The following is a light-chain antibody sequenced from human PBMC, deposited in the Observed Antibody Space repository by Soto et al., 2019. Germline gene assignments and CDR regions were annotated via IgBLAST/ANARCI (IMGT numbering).Light chain of an antibody. CDR2: AAS. J-gene: IGKJ4*01. V-gene: IGKV1-9*01. CDR3: QQVSGYPLS. CDR1: QAINSH. Sequence: DIQLTQSPSFLSASVGDRVTITCRASQAINSHLAWYKQEPGRAPKLLIYAASTLQSGVPSRFSGSASGTEFTLTISSLQPEDFATYSCQQVSGYPLSFGGGTKVEIK.